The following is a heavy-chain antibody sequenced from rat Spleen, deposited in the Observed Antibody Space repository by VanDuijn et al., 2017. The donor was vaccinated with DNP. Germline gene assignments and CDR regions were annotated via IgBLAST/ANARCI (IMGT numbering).Heavy chain of an antibody. D-gene: IGHD1-11*01. CDR1: GFNFNDYW. V-gene: IGHV4-2*01. CDR3: AKGPNYGGYSDYFDY. CDR2: INKDSSTI. Sequence: EVKLVESGGGLVQPGSSLKLSCAASGFNFNDYWMGWVRQAPGKGLEWIGQINKDSSTISYSPSLKDKLTISRDSAQNPLYLQMSKLGSEDTAIYYCAKGPNYGGYSDYFDYWGQGVMVTVSS. J-gene: IGHJ2*01.